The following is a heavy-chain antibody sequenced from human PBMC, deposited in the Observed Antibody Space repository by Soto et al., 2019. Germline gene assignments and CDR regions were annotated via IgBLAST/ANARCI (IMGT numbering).Heavy chain of an antibody. CDR2: INSDGSST. CDR1: GFTFSSYW. Sequence: GGSLRLSCAASGFTFSSYWMHWVRQAPGKGLVWVSRINSDGSSTSYADSVKGRFTISRDNAKNTLYLQMNSLRAEDTAVYYYARVREELGGDWGTNYFDYWGQGTLVTVSS. D-gene: IGHD2-21*02. CDR3: ARVREELGGDWGTNYFDY. V-gene: IGHV3-74*01. J-gene: IGHJ4*02.